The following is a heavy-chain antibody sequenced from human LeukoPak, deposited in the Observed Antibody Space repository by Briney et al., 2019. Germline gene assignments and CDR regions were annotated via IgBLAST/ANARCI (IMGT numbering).Heavy chain of an antibody. CDR3: ARGQDYYDSNGYSRFSNLDY. D-gene: IGHD3-22*01. CDR1: GFTFSNYT. V-gene: IGHV3-30-3*01. CDR2: ISYDGSNR. J-gene: IGHJ4*02. Sequence: ERSLRLSCAASGFTFSNYTVHWVRQAPGKGLEWVAIISYDGSNRYYADSVKGRFTISRDNSENTLYVQMNSLRAEDTAVYYCARGQDYYDSNGYSRFSNLDYWGQGTLVTVSS.